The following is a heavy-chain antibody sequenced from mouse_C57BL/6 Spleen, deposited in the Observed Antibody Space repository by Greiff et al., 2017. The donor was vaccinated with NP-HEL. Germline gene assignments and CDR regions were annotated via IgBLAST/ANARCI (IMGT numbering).Heavy chain of an antibody. CDR3: ARRIPYEYYAMDY. D-gene: IGHD2-3*01. CDR1: GYTFTSYW. V-gene: IGHV1-64*01. J-gene: IGHJ4*01. Sequence: QVQLQQSGAELVKPGASVKLSCKASGYTFTSYWMHWVKQRPGQGLEWIGMIHPNSGSTNYNEKFKSKATLTVDKSSSTAYMQLSSLTSEDSAVYYGARRIPYEYYAMDYWGQGTSVTVSS. CDR2: IHPNSGST.